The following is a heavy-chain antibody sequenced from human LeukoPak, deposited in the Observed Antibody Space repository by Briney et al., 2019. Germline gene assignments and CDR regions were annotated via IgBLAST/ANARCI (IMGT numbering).Heavy chain of an antibody. CDR1: GGSISSGGYS. Sequence: PSETLSLTCAVSGGSISSGGYSWSWIRQPPGKGLEWIGYIYHSGSTYYNPSLKSRVTISVDRSKNQFSLKLSSVTAADTAVYYCASSSYYDFWSGYYQNAFDIWGQGTMVTVSS. J-gene: IGHJ3*02. CDR3: ASSSYYDFWSGYYQNAFDI. CDR2: IYHSGST. D-gene: IGHD3-3*01. V-gene: IGHV4-30-2*01.